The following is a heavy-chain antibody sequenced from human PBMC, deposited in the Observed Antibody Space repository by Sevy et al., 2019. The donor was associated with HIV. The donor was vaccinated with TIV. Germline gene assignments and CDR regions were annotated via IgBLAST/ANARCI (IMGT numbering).Heavy chain of an antibody. V-gene: IGHV1-69*06. D-gene: IGHD4-17*01. Sequence: ASVKVSCKASGGTFSSYAISWVRQAPGQGLEWMGGIIPIFGTANYAQKFQGRVTITADNSTSTAYMELSSLRSEDTAWYYCAREGRGTTMYFDYWGQGTLVTVSS. CDR3: AREGRGTTMYFDY. CDR2: IIPIFGTA. J-gene: IGHJ4*02. CDR1: GGTFSSYA.